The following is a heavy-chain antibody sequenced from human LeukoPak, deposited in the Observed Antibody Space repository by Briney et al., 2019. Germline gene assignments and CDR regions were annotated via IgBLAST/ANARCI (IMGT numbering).Heavy chain of an antibody. CDR3: ARVITIVDDFWSGYRSDPLDY. CDR2: ISSSSSYI. CDR1: GFTFSSYS. V-gene: IGHV3-21*01. D-gene: IGHD3-3*01. Sequence: PGRSLRPSCAASGFTFSSYSMNWVRQAPGKGLEWVSSISSSSSYIYYADSVKGRFTISRDNAKNSLYLQMNSLRAEDTAVYYCARVITIVDDFWSGYRSDPLDYWGQGTLVTVSS. J-gene: IGHJ4*02.